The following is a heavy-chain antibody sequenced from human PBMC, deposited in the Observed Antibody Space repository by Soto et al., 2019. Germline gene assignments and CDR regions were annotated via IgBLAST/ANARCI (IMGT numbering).Heavy chain of an antibody. CDR2: IYPGDSDT. J-gene: IGHJ5*02. D-gene: IGHD6-19*01. V-gene: IGHV5-51*01. CDR1: GYSCTSYW. CDR3: ERVAAPYRWFAP. Sequence: GESLQISCNGSGYSCTSYWIGWVRQMPGKGLEWMGIIYPGDSDTRYSPSFQGQVTISADKSISTAYLQWSSLKASDTAIYYCERVAAPYRWFAPRGQGTLVPVSS.